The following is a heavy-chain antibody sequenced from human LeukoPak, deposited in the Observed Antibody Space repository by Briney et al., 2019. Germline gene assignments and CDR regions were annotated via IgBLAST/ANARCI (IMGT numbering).Heavy chain of an antibody. CDR2: INPNSGGT. J-gene: IGHJ3*02. CDR3: ARVDQLDAFDI. D-gene: IGHD2-2*01. CDR1: GYTFTGYY. Sequence: GASVKVSCKASGYTFTGYYMHWVRQAPGQGLEWMGWINPNSGGTNHAQKFQGRVTMTRDTSISTAYMELSRLRSDDTAVYYCARVDQLDAFDIWGQGTMVTVSS. V-gene: IGHV1-2*02.